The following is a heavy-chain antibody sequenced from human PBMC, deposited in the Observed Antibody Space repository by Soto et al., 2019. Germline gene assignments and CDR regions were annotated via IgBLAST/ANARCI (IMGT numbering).Heavy chain of an antibody. Sequence: ASVKVSCKASGGTFSSYAISWVRHAPGQGLEWMGGIIPIFGTANYAQKFQGRVTITADESTSTAYMELSSLRSEDTAVYYCAATRTTQWELPSYYYYGMDVWGQGTTVTVSS. J-gene: IGHJ6*02. CDR1: GGTFSSYA. D-gene: IGHD1-26*01. CDR3: AATRTTQWELPSYYYYGMDV. CDR2: IIPIFGTA. V-gene: IGHV1-69*13.